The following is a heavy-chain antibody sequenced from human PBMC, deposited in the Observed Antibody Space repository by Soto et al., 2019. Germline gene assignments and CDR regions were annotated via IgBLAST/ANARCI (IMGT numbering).Heavy chain of an antibody. V-gene: IGHV3-23*01. CDR3: AKSYGSGTVERLGDY. CDR2: ISGSGGST. J-gene: IGHJ4*02. CDR1: GFTFSSYA. Sequence: EVQLLESGGGLVQPGGSLRLSCAASGFTFSSYAMSWVRQAPGKGLEWVSAISGSGGSTYYADSVKGRFTISRDNSKNTLYLQMNSLRAEDTAVYYCAKSYGSGTVERLGDYWGQGTLVTVAS. D-gene: IGHD3-10*01.